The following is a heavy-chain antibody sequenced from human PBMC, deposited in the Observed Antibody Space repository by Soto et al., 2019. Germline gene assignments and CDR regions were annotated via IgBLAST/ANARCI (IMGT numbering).Heavy chain of an antibody. CDR1: GFTFSDYY. J-gene: IGHJ4*02. CDR2: ISSSGSTI. CDR3: ARGALDCSSTSCYTGLFDY. V-gene: IGHV3-11*01. D-gene: IGHD2-2*02. Sequence: GGSLRLSCAASGFTFSDYYMSWIRQAPGKGLEWVSYISSSGSTIYYADSVKGRFTISRDNAKNSLYLQMNSLRAEDTAVYYCARGALDCSSTSCYTGLFDYRGQGTLVTVSS.